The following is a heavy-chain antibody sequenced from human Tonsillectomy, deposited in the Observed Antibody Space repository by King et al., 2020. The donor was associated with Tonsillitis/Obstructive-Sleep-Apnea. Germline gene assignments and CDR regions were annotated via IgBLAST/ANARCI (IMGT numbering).Heavy chain of an antibody. Sequence: QLQESGPGLVKPSETLSLTCTVSGGSINSYCWSWIRQPPGKGLEWIGYIYYSGRTNYNPSLKSRVTISVDTSKNKFSLKLISVTAADTAVYYCARGLWCGYYYYMDVWGKGTTVTVSS. J-gene: IGHJ6*03. CDR3: ARGLWCGYYYYMDV. CDR1: GGSINSYC. CDR2: IYYSGRT. V-gene: IGHV4-59*08. D-gene: IGHD2-8*01.